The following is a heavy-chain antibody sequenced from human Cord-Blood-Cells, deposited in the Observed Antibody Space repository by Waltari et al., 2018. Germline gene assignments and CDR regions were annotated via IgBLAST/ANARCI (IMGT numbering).Heavy chain of an antibody. CDR3: ARGLGYGGNFDY. J-gene: IGHJ4*02. CDR1: GGSFSGYY. D-gene: IGHD4-17*01. V-gene: IGHV4-34*01. Sequence: QVQLQQWGAGLLKPSETLSLTCAVYGGSFSGYYWSWIRQPPGKGLEWIGEINHSGSTNYNPSLKSRVTISVDTSKNQFSLKRSSVTAADTAVYYCARGLGYGGNFDYWGQGTLVTVSS. CDR2: INHSGST.